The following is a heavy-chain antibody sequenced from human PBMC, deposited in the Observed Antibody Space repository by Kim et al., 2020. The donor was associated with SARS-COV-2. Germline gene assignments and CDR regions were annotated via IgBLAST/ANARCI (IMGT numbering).Heavy chain of an antibody. J-gene: IGHJ4*02. CDR2: INAGNGNT. CDR1: GYTFTSYA. V-gene: IGHV1-3*01. D-gene: IGHD6-13*01. Sequence: ASVKVSCKASGYTFTSYAMHWVRQAPGQRLEWMGWINAGNGNTKYSQKFQGRVTITRDTSASTAYMELSSLRSEDTAVYYCARDLNRYSSSWYVCDYWGQGTLVTVSS. CDR3: ARDLNRYSSSWYVCDY.